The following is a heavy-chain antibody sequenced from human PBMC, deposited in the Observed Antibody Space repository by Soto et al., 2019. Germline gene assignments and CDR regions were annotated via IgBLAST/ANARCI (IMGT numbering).Heavy chain of an antibody. CDR1: GFTFSNAW. CDR3: ATEGPGTLLPFDN. D-gene: IGHD1-26*01. CDR2: IKSKSDSGTT. Sequence: EVQLVESGGRLVKPGGSLRLSCATSGFTFSNAWMSWVRQAPGKGLEWVGRIKSKSDSGTTDYFAPVHGRFTISRDDSEDTLYLQMHSLKTEDTAVYYCATEGPGTLLPFDNWGQGTLVTVSS. V-gene: IGHV3-15*01. J-gene: IGHJ4*02.